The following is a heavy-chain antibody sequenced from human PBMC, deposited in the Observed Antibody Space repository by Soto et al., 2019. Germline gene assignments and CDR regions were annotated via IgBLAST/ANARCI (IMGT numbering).Heavy chain of an antibody. J-gene: IGHJ3*02. CDR1: GGSISSYY. CDR2: IYSSGST. D-gene: IGHD3-22*01. V-gene: IGHV4-59*01. Sequence: QVQLQESGPGLVKPSETLSLTCSVSGGSISSYYWSWIRQSPGKGLEWIGYIYSSGSTNYNPSLMGRVTISVDTSNHQFSRKLSSVTAADTAVYYCARDLPPSYDSSGYSVFDIWGQGTMVTVSS. CDR3: ARDLPPSYDSSGYSVFDI.